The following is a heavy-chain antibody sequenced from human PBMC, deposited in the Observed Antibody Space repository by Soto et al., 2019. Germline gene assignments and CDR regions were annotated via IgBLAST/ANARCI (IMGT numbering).Heavy chain of an antibody. CDR1: GGSISSSSYY. D-gene: IGHD6-13*01. CDR3: SIAAAGTWGY. J-gene: IGHJ4*02. Sequence: PSETLSLTCTVSGGSISSSSYYWGWIRQPPGKGLEWIGSIYYSGSTYYNPSLKSRVTISVDTSKNQFSLKLSSVTAADTAVYYCSIAAAGTWGYWGQGTLVTVSS. CDR2: IYYSGST. V-gene: IGHV4-39*01.